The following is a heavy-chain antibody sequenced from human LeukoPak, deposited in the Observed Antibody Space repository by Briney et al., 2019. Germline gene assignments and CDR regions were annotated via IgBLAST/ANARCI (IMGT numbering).Heavy chain of an antibody. D-gene: IGHD6-6*01. CDR1: GGTFSSYA. CDR3: ARVEQLVEIDY. Sequence: SVKVSCTASGGTFSSYAISWVRQAPGQGLEWMGGIIPIFGTANYAQKLQGRVTMTTDTSTSTAYMELRSLRSDDTAVYYCARVEQLVEIDYWGQGTLVTVSS. V-gene: IGHV1-69*05. J-gene: IGHJ4*02. CDR2: IIPIFGTA.